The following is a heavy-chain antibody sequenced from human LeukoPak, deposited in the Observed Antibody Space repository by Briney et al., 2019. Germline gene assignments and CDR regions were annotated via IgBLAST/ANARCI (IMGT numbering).Heavy chain of an antibody. V-gene: IGHV4-34*01. J-gene: IGHJ6*02. CDR3: ARLYSSGPYYYYGMDV. Sequence: SETLSLTCAVYGGSFSGYYWSWIRQPPGKGLEWIGEINHSGSTNYNPSLKSRVTISVDTSKNQFSLKLSSVTAADTAVYYCARLYSSGPYYYYGMDVWGQGTTVTVSS. CDR2: INHSGST. D-gene: IGHD6-19*01. CDR1: GGSFSGYY.